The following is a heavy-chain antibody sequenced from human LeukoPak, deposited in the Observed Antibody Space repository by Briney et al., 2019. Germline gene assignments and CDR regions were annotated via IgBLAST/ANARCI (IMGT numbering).Heavy chain of an antibody. CDR2: ISGSGRGGRT. Sequence: GGSLRLSCATSGFTFNTYAMSWVRQAPGKGLEWVSHISGSGRGGRTYYADSVKGRFTISRDNSEKKLYLQMNSLRAEDTAVYYCAKDRHAPGRYCSSTSCLPFDPWGQGTLVTVSS. D-gene: IGHD2-2*01. J-gene: IGHJ5*02. V-gene: IGHV3-23*01. CDR1: GFTFNTYA. CDR3: AKDRHAPGRYCSSTSCLPFDP.